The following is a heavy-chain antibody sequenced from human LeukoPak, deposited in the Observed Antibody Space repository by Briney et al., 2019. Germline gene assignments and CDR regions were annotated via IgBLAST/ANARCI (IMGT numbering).Heavy chain of an antibody. CDR1: GFTFSSYA. CDR2: ISYDGSNK. V-gene: IGHV3-30-3*01. CDR3: ARDPSDYYYYYGMDV. J-gene: IGHJ6*02. Sequence: GGSLRLSCAASGFTFSSYAMHWVRQAPGKGLEWVAVISYDGSNKYYADSVKGRFTISRDNSKNTLYLQMNCLRAEDTAVYYCARDPSDYYYYYGMDVWGQGTTVTVSS.